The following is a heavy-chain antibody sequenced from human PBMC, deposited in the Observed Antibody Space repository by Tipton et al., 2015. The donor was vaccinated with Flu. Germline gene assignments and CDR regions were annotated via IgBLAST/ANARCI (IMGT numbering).Heavy chain of an antibody. CDR1: GFTFSSCA. CDR2: ISGTGNSI. CDR3: AKGPGLIAVARNWFDP. Sequence: GSLRLSCAASGFTFSSCAMNWVRQAPGRGLEWVSSISGTGNSIYYADSVKGRFTISRDNSNNTVYLQMNSLRAEDTALYFCAKGPGLIAVARNWFDPWGQGTPVTVSS. D-gene: IGHD6-19*01. V-gene: IGHV3-23*01. J-gene: IGHJ5*02.